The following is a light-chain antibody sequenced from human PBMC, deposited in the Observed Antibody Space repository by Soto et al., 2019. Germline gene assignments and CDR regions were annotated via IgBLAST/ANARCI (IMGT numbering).Light chain of an antibody. J-gene: IGKJ1*01. CDR3: QQYGSSPRT. V-gene: IGKV3-20*01. CDR2: GAS. Sequence: EIVLTQSPGTLSLSPGQRATLSCRASQSVINNYLAWYQQKPGQAPRLLIYGASNTASGFPDRFSGSGSGTAFTLTISRLEPEYFAVYHCQQYGSSPRTFGQGTKVEIK. CDR1: QSVINNY.